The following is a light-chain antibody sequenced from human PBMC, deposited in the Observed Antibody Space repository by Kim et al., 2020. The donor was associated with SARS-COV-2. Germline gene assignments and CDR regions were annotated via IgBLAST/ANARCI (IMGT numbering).Light chain of an antibody. V-gene: IGLV1-51*01. J-gene: IGLJ7*01. CDR2: DNN. CDR1: SSNVGNNY. CDR3: GTWDSSLSAAV. Sequence: QKVTTSCSGSSSNVGNNYVSWYQQLPGPAPNLLLFDNNERPSGIPDRFSGSKSGASATLGITGLQTGVEADYYCGTWDSSLSAAVFGGGTQLTVL.